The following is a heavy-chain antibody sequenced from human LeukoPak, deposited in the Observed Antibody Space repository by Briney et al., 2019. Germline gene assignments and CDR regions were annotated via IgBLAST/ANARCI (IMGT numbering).Heavy chain of an antibody. D-gene: IGHD5-12*01. V-gene: IGHV4-59*01. CDR3: AKGGGYEAQYYYYYLDV. CDR2: IYYSGTT. J-gene: IGHJ6*03. CDR1: GGSISSYY. Sequence: NSSETLSLTCAVSGGSISSYYWSWIRQPPGKGLEWIGYIYYSGTTNYNPSLKSRVTISVDTSKNQFSLKLSSVTAADTAVYYCAKGGGYEAQYYYYYLDVWGKGTTVTISS.